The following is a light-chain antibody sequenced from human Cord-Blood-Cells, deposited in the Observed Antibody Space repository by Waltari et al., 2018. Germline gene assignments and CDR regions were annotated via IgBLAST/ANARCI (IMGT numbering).Light chain of an antibody. CDR1: QDISNY. J-gene: IGKJ3*01. Sequence: DIQMTQSPSSLSVSVGDRVTITCQASQDISNYLNWYQQKPGKAPKLLIYDASNLETGVPSRFSGSGSETDFTFTISSLQPEDIATYYCQQYDNLPFTFGPGTKVDIK. CDR3: QQYDNLPFT. V-gene: IGKV1-33*01. CDR2: DAS.